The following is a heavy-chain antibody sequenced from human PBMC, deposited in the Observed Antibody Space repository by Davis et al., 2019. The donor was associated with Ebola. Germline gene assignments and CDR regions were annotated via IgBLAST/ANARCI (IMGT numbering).Heavy chain of an antibody. D-gene: IGHD6-19*01. CDR1: GFTFSSYW. CDR3: ARDSQQWPDLWAGFDY. Sequence: PGGSLRLSCAASGFTFSSYWMSWVRQAPGKGLEWVANIKQDGSEKYYVDSVKGRFTISRDNAKNSLYLQMNSLRAEDTAVYYCARDSQQWPDLWAGFDYWGQGTLVTVSS. J-gene: IGHJ4*02. V-gene: IGHV3-7*03. CDR2: IKQDGSEK.